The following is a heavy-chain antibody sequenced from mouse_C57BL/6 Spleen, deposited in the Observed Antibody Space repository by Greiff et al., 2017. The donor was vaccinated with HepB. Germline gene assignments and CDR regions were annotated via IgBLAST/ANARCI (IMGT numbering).Heavy chain of an antibody. J-gene: IGHJ4*01. V-gene: IGHV1-66*01. Sequence: VKLQESGPELVKPGASVKISCKASGYSFTSYYIHWVKQRPGQGLEWIGWIYPGSGNTKYNEKFKGKATLTADTSSSTAYMQLSSLTSEDSAVYYCARWYYGSSYGYAMDYWGQGTSVTVSS. D-gene: IGHD1-1*01. CDR2: IYPGSGNT. CDR3: ARWYYGSSYGYAMDY. CDR1: GYSFTSYY.